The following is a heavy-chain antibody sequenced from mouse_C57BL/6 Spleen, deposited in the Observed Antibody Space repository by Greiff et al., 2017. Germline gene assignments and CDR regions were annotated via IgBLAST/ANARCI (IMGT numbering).Heavy chain of an antibody. V-gene: IGHV5-4*01. Sequence: EVKLVESGGGLVKPGGSLKLSCAASGFTFSSYAMSWVRQTPEKRLEWVTTISDGGSYTYYPDNVKGRFTISRDNAKNNLYLQVCHLKSEDTAMFYCAREGSGNFLYAMDYWGQGTSVTVSS. D-gene: IGHD2-1*01. CDR1: GFTFSSYA. CDR3: AREGSGNFLYAMDY. CDR2: ISDGGSYT. J-gene: IGHJ4*01.